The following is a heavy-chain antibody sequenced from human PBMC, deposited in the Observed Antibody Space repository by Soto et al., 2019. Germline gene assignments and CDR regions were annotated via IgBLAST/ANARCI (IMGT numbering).Heavy chain of an antibody. CDR2: INAGNGNT. V-gene: IGHV1-3*01. Sequence: ASVKVSCKASGYTFTSYAMLWVCQAPGQRLEWIRWINAGNGNTKYSRKFQGRVTITWDTSASTAYMELSSLSSVVTAVYYCARDPGSSFGNTWGQGPLVTVSS. D-gene: IGHD5-18*01. J-gene: IGHJ5*02. CDR1: GYTFTSYA. CDR3: ARDPGSSFGNT.